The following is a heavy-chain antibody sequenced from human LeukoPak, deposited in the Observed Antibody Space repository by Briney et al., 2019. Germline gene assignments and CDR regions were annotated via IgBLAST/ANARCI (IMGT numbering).Heavy chain of an antibody. D-gene: IGHD6-13*01. CDR3: ARVGIAAAGSLDY. CDR1: GFTFDDYA. CDR2: ISWNSGSI. Sequence: GRSLRLSCAASGFTFDDYAMHWVRQAPGKGLEWVSGISWNSGSIGYADSVKGRFTISRDNAKNSLYLQMNSLRAEDTALYYCARVGIAAAGSLDYWGQGTLVTVSS. V-gene: IGHV3-9*01. J-gene: IGHJ4*02.